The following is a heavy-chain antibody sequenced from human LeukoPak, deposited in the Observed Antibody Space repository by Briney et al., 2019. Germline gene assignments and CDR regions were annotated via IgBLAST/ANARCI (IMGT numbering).Heavy chain of an antibody. CDR1: GYTFTSYG. CDR3: ARDSSGWYSDFDY. CDR2: ISAYNGNT. V-gene: IGHV1-18*01. D-gene: IGHD6-19*01. J-gene: IGHJ4*02. Sequence: ASVKVSCKACGYTFTSYGISWVRQAPGQGLEGMGWISAYNGNTNYAQKLQGRVTMTTDTSTRTAYMELRSLRSDDTAVYYCARDSSGWYSDFDYWGQGTLVTVSS.